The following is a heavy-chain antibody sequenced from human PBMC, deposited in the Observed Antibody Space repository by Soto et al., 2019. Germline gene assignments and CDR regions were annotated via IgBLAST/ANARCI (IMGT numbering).Heavy chain of an antibody. CDR3: ARDLVYSSSWRGPGYYYGMDV. CDR2: ISAYNGNT. D-gene: IGHD6-13*01. J-gene: IGHJ6*02. Sequence: ASVKVSCKASGYTFTSYGISWVRQAPGQGLEWMGWISAYNGNTNYAQKLQGRVTMTTDTSTSTAYMELRSLRSDDTAVYYCARDLVYSSSWRGPGYYYGMDVWGQGTTVTVSS. CDR1: GYTFTSYG. V-gene: IGHV1-18*04.